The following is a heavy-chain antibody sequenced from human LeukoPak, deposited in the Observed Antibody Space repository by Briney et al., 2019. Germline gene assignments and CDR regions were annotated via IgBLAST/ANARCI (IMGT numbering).Heavy chain of an antibody. D-gene: IGHD4/OR15-4a*01. CDR3: AGKSAYYTYFDD. CDR2: IRGSGGST. V-gene: IGHV3-23*01. Sequence: GGSLRLSRAASGFTFRSYAMSWVPQAPGKGLEWVSAIRGSGGSTYYTDSGKGRFTISRDNSKNTLYRPMNSLRAEDTAVYYCAGKSAYYTYFDDWGQRTLVTVSA. CDR1: GFTFRSYA. J-gene: IGHJ4*02.